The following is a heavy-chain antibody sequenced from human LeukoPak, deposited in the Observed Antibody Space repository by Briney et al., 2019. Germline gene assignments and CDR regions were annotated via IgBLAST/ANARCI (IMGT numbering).Heavy chain of an antibody. CDR3: AKKSGSLYYDSRDYYYMDV. V-gene: IGHV3-23*01. CDR2: ISGSGGST. D-gene: IGHD3-10*01. Sequence: GGSLRLSCAASGFTFSSYAMSWVRQAPGKGLEWVSAISGSGGSTYYADSVKGRFTISRDNPKNTLYLQMNSLRAEDTAVYYCAKKSGSLYYDSRDYYYMDVWGKGTTVTVSS. J-gene: IGHJ6*03. CDR1: GFTFSSYA.